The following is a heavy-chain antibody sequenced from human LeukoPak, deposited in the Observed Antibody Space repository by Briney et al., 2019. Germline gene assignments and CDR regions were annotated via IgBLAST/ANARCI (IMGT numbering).Heavy chain of an antibody. D-gene: IGHD1-26*01. V-gene: IGHV4-59*01. Sequence: SGTLSLTCTVSGGSISSYYWSWIRQPPGKGLEWIGYIYYSGSTNYNPSLKSRVTISVDTSKNQFSLKLSSVTAADTAVYYCARVSLVGANFDYWGQGTLVTVSS. CDR2: IYYSGST. CDR1: GGSISSYY. CDR3: ARVSLVGANFDY. J-gene: IGHJ4*02.